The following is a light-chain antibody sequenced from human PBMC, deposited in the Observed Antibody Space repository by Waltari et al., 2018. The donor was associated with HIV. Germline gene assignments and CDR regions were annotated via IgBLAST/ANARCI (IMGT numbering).Light chain of an antibody. CDR3: SSYTSSSTQV. CDR2: EVT. CDR1: SSDVGGYNY. V-gene: IGLV2-14*01. J-gene: IGLJ1*01. Sequence: QSALTQPASVSGSPGQSITISCTGTSSDVGGYNYVFCYQQHPGKAPKLMIYEVTNRPSGVSNRFPGSKSGNTASLTISGLQAEDEADYYCSSYTSSSTQVFGTGTKVTVL.